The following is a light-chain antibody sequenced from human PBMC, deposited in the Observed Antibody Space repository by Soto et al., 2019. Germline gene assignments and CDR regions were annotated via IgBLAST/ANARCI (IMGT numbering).Light chain of an antibody. Sequence: LMTQSPATLSVSPGERATLSCWASEPVATNLAWYQKKPGQAPRLLISGASTRAAGISDRFRGSGSETEFYYCISSLQSEDSVRYYCQQYFEWPPMTFGEGIEVEI. CDR1: EPVATN. CDR3: QQYFEWPPMT. V-gene: IGKV3-15*01. CDR2: GAS. J-gene: IGKJ4*02.